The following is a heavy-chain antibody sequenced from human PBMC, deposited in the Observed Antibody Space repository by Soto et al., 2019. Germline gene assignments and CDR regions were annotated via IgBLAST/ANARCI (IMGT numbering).Heavy chain of an antibody. CDR1: GFTFSSYS. Sequence: PGVSLILSCAASGFTFSSYSMNWVRQAPGKGLEWVSSISSSSSYIYYADSVKGRFTISRDNAKNSLYLQMNSLRVEDTAVYYCCNSYAEGGWHEGSGDWGRGTVVT. CDR2: ISSSSSYI. CDR3: CNSYAEGGWHEGSGD. V-gene: IGHV3-21*04. D-gene: IGHD1-26*01. J-gene: IGHJ4*02.